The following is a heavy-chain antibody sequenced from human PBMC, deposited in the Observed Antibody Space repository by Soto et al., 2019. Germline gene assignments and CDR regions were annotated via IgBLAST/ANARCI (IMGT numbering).Heavy chain of an antibody. CDR3: ARDGYYDSSGYHAWFDP. D-gene: IGHD3-22*01. J-gene: IGHJ5*02. CDR1: GGSISSYY. Sequence: SETLSLTCTVSGGSISSYYWGWIRQPPGKGLEWIGYINYSGTTNYNPSLKSRVTISVDTSKNQFSLKLSSVTAADTAIYYCARDGYYDSSGYHAWFDPWGQGTLVTVSS. CDR2: INYSGTT. V-gene: IGHV4-59*01.